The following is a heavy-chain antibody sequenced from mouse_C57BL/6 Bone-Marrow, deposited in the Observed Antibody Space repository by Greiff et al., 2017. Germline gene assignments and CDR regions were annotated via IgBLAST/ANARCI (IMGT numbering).Heavy chain of an antibody. CDR3: ARSGLRQTSWFAY. CDR1: GYTFTSSW. D-gene: IGHD2-2*01. V-gene: IGHV1-52*01. Sequence: QGQLQQPGAELVRPGSSGKLSCKASGYTFTSSWLHWVTQRPIQGLEWIGNIDPSDSETHYNKKFKDKATLTVDKSSSTAYMQLSILTSEDSAVYYCARSGLRQTSWFAYWGQGTLVTVSA. CDR2: IDPSDSET. J-gene: IGHJ3*01.